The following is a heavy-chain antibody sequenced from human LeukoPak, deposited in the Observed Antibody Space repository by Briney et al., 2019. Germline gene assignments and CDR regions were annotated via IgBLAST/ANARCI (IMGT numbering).Heavy chain of an antibody. D-gene: IGHD1-1*01. CDR2: ISSSTYI. CDR1: GFTFSSYS. J-gene: IGHJ6*03. CDR3: ARDPYNGAYSEGYYYYYMDV. V-gene: IGHV3-21*01. Sequence: GGSLRLSCAASGFTFSSYSMNWVRQAPGKGLEWVSFISSSTYIYYADSLKGRFTISRDNAKNSLYLQMNSLRVEDTAIYYCARDPYNGAYSEGYYYYYMDVWGKGTTVTVSS.